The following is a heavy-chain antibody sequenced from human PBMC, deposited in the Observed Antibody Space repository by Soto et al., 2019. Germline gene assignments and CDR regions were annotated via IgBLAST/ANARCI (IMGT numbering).Heavy chain of an antibody. CDR2: INQDGSEK. V-gene: IGHV3-7*03. CDR3: AKGGPYYFYAMDV. Sequence: WGSLRLSCAASEFTFVNFWISFFGHAPWKGLECVANINQDGSEKYYVNSVKGRFTISRDNAKNSLYLQMNSLRAEDTAIYYCAKGGPYYFYAMDVWGQVTTVTVSS. CDR1: EFTFVNFW. J-gene: IGHJ6*02. D-gene: IGHD2-15*01.